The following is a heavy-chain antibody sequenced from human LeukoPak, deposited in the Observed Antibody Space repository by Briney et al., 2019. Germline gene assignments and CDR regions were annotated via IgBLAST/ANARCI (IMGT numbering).Heavy chain of an antibody. Sequence: GGSLRLSCSASGFTFSDYAMLWVRKAPGKGLEHVSEISSNGGSTYYADSVKGRFTISRDNSKNTLYLQMRSLRAEDTAMYYCVKDSEMATINAFDIWGQGTMVTVSS. CDR1: GFTFSDYA. V-gene: IGHV3-64D*06. D-gene: IGHD5-24*01. CDR2: ISSNGGST. CDR3: VKDSEMATINAFDI. J-gene: IGHJ3*02.